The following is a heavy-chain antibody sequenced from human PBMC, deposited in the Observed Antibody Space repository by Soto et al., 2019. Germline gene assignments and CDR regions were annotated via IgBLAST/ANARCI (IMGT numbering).Heavy chain of an antibody. Sequence: ASVKVSCKASGYTFTSYGISWVRQAPGQGLEWMGWISAYNGNTNYAQKLQGRVTMTTDTSTSTAYMELRSLRSDDTAVYYCARVVYDFWSGYYLPDAFDIWGKGTMVTVSS. CDR2: ISAYNGNT. V-gene: IGHV1-18*01. D-gene: IGHD3-3*01. J-gene: IGHJ3*02. CDR3: ARVVYDFWSGYYLPDAFDI. CDR1: GYTFTSYG.